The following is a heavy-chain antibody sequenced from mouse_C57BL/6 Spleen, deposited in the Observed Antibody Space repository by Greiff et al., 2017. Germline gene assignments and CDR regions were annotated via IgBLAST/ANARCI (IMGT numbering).Heavy chain of an antibody. Sequence: QVQLKESGAELVRPGTSVKVSCKASGYAFTNYLIEWVKQRPGQGLEWIGVINPGSGGTNYNEKFKGKATLTADKSSSTAYMQLSSLTSEDSAVYVCAREAIYAMDYWGQGTSVTVSS. CDR1: GYAFTNYL. D-gene: IGHD1-1*01. J-gene: IGHJ4*01. CDR2: INPGSGGT. CDR3: AREAIYAMDY. V-gene: IGHV1-54*01.